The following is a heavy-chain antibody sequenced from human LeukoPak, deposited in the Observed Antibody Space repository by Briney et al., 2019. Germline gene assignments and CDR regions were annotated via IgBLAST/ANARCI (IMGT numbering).Heavy chain of an antibody. Sequence: PGGSLRLSCAASGFTFSSYAMHWVRQAPGKGLEWVAVISYDGSNKYYADSVKGRFTISRDNSKNTLYLQMNSLRAEDTAVYYCARGPTGFINYWGQGTLVTVSS. J-gene: IGHJ4*02. CDR1: GFTFSSYA. D-gene: IGHD1-1*01. V-gene: IGHV3-30-3*01. CDR2: ISYDGSNK. CDR3: ARGPTGFINY.